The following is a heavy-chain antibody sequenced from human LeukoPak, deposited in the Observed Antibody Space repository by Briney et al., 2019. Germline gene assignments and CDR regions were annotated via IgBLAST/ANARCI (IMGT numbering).Heavy chain of an antibody. Sequence: SETLSHTCTVSGGSISSYYWSWIRQPPGKGLEWIGYICYSGSTNYNPSLKSRVTISVDTSKNQFSLKLRSVTAADTAVYYCARSTSRFDSWGQGTLVTVSS. CDR2: ICYSGST. J-gene: IGHJ4*02. V-gene: IGHV4-59*08. D-gene: IGHD2-2*01. CDR3: ARSTSRFDS. CDR1: GGSISSYY.